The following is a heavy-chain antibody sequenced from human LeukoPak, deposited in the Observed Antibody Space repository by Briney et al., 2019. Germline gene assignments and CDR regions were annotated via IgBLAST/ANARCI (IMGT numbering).Heavy chain of an antibody. CDR2: ISYDGSNK. V-gene: IGHV3-30-3*01. D-gene: IGHD2-2*01. CDR1: GFTFSSCA. CDR3: ARDRIVVVPAAMYYYYGMDV. Sequence: GGSLRLSCAASGFTFSSCAMHWVRQAPGKGLEWVAVISYDGSNKYYADSVKGRFTISRDNSKNTLYLQMNSLRAEDTAVYYCARDRIVVVPAAMYYYYGMDVWGQGTTVTVSS. J-gene: IGHJ6*02.